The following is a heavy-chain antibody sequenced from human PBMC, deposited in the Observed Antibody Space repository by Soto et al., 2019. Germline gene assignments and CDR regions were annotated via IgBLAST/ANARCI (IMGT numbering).Heavy chain of an antibody. CDR3: VRALRHTAMVFPSFDP. D-gene: IGHD5-18*01. CDR1: GASVSTGAYY. Sequence: PSETLSVTCTVSGASVSTGAYYWGWVRQRPGKGLEWVGYIYESGYTYYNTSLKSRLTISLDRSNNQFSLGLTSVTAADTAVYYCVRALRHTAMVFPSFDPCGQATLVPVSP. V-gene: IGHV4-31*03. J-gene: IGHJ5*02. CDR2: IYESGYT.